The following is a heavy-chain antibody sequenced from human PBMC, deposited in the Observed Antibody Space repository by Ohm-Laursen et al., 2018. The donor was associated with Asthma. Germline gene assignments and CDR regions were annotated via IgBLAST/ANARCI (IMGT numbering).Heavy chain of an antibody. D-gene: IGHD5-12*01. Sequence: SDTLSLTCTVSGGSVSSGSYYWSWIRQPPGKGLEWIGYIYYSGSTNYNPSLKSRVTISVDTSKNQFSLKLSSVTAADTAVYYCARERWLRFIDYWGQGTLVTVSS. J-gene: IGHJ4*02. CDR3: ARERWLRFIDY. V-gene: IGHV4-61*01. CDR1: GGSVSSGSYY. CDR2: IYYSGST.